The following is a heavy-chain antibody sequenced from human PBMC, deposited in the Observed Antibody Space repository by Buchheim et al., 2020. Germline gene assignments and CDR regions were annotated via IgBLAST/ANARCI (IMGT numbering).Heavy chain of an antibody. CDR3: VRDLSGSWTFDY. Sequence: QVQLVQSGAEVKKPGASVKVSCSASENTLTSHHVHWVRQAPGQGLEWMGIIGPRGDRKSCAQKFQGRVTLTRDTSTTTVYMELSSLRSEDTALYYCVRDLSGSWTFDYWGQGTL. CDR2: IGPRGDRK. J-gene: IGHJ4*02. CDR1: ENTLTSHH. D-gene: IGHD6-13*01. V-gene: IGHV1-46*01.